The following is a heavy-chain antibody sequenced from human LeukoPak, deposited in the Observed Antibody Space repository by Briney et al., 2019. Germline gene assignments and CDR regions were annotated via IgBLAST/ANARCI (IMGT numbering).Heavy chain of an antibody. D-gene: IGHD1-26*01. V-gene: IGHV4-39*07. CDR2: IYYSGST. Sequence: PSETLSLTCTVSVGSISSSSDYWGWIRQPPGKGLEWIVSIYYSGSTYYNPSLKSRVTISVDTSKNQFSLKLSSVTAADTAVYYCARDPWVGATPPSGWYFDLWGRGTLVTVSS. CDR1: VGSISSSSDY. J-gene: IGHJ2*01. CDR3: ARDPWVGATPPSGWYFDL.